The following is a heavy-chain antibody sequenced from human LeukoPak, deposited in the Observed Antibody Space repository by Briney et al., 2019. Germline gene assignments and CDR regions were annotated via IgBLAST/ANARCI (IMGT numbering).Heavy chain of an antibody. CDR3: TRHDNYYDISGPSH. Sequence: HPGGSLRLSCAASGFTFSGSAMHWVRQASGKGLEWVGRIRSKANSYATAYAASVKGKFTISRDDSKNTAFLQMNSLKTEDTAVYYCTRHDNYYDISGPSHWGQGTLLTVPS. V-gene: IGHV3-73*01. J-gene: IGHJ4*02. D-gene: IGHD3-22*01. CDR1: GFTFSGSA. CDR2: IRSKANSYAT.